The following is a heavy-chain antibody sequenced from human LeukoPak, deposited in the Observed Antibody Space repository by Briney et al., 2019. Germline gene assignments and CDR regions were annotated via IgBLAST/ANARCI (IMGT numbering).Heavy chain of an antibody. J-gene: IGHJ6*03. CDR1: GYTFTSCG. CDR2: VSAYNGNT. CDR3: ARAVLRYFDWLFQDYYYYYMDV. V-gene: IGHV1-18*01. D-gene: IGHD3-9*01. Sequence: ASVKVSCKASGYTFTSCGISWVRQAPGQGLEWMGWVSAYNGNTNYAQKLQGRVTMTTDTSTSTAYMELRSLRSDDTAVYYCARAVLRYFDWLFQDYYYYYMDVWGKGTTVTISS.